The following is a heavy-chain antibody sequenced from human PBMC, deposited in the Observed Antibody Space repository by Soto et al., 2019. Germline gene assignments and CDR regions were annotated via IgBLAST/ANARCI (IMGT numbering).Heavy chain of an antibody. Sequence: SETLSLTCTVSGGSISNYYWSWIRQPAGKGLEWIGRIYTSGSTNYNPSLKSRVTMSVDTSKNQFSLKLSSVTAADTAVYYCERDTTFSSGYYWFDPWGQGTLVTVSS. CDR3: ERDTTFSSGYYWFDP. CDR1: GGSISNYY. J-gene: IGHJ5*02. CDR2: IYTSGST. D-gene: IGHD6-19*01. V-gene: IGHV4-4*07.